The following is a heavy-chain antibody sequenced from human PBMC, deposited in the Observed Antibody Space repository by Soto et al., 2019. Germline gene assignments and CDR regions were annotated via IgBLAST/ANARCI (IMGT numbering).Heavy chain of an antibody. V-gene: IGHV4-4*07. J-gene: IGHJ6*02. Sequence: QVQLQESGPGLVKPSGTLSLTCTVSGGSISSYYCNWIRQPAGKGLEWIGHINTRGSTKYNPSLKSRVTMSVDTSKNQFSLSLTSVTAADTAVYFCARHTMEGSSQTSYFYSGMDVWGQGTTVTVSS. CDR3: ARHTMEGSSQTSYFYSGMDV. CDR2: INTRGST. D-gene: IGHD6-6*01. CDR1: GGSISSYY.